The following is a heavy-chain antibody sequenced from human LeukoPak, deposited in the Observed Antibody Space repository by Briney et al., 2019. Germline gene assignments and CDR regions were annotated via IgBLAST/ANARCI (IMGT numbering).Heavy chain of an antibody. D-gene: IGHD3-16*01. V-gene: IGHV1-18*01. J-gene: IGHJ4*02. CDR2: ISADNGDT. CDR1: GYIFTIYG. CDR3: ARGGTPTTTFGGY. Sequence: ASVKVSCKASGYIFTIYGINWLRQAPGQGLEWMGWISADNGDTNYAQKFQGRVNMTTDTSTSTVYMELRSLRSDDTALYYCARGGTPTTTFGGYWGQGTMVTVSS.